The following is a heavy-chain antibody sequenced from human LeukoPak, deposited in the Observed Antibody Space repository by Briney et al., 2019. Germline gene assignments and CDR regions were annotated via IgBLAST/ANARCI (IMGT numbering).Heavy chain of an antibody. J-gene: IGHJ4*02. CDR1: GFTFSSYS. V-gene: IGHV3-21*01. CDR2: ISSSSSYI. CDR3: LLDIVATGDY. D-gene: IGHD5-12*01. Sequence: GGSLRLSCAASGFTFSSYSMNWGRQAPGKGLEWVSSISSSSSYIYYADSVKGRFTISRDNAKNSLYLQMNSLRAEDTAVCYCLLDIVATGDYWGQGTLVTVSS.